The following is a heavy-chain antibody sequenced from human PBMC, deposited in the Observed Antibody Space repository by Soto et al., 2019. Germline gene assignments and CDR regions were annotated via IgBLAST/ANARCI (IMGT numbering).Heavy chain of an antibody. Sequence: SVKVSCKASGGTFSSYAISWVRQAPGQGLEWMGGIIPIFGTANYAQKFQGRGTITADESTSTAYMELSSLRSEDTAVYYCARAAAPTSSDFWSGLGRYYYGMDVWGQGTTVTVSS. J-gene: IGHJ6*02. CDR2: IIPIFGTA. CDR1: GGTFSSYA. D-gene: IGHD3-3*01. CDR3: ARAAAPTSSDFWSGLGRYYYGMDV. V-gene: IGHV1-69*13.